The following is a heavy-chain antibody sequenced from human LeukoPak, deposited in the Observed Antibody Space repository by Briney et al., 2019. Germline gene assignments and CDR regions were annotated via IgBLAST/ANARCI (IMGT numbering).Heavy chain of an antibody. J-gene: IGHJ3*02. CDR1: GFTFTSYW. V-gene: IGHV3-74*01. CDR2: VDSDGSTT. D-gene: IGHD4-17*01. CDR3: ARPQHGDLYAFDI. Sequence: GGSLRLSCAASGFTFTSYWMHWVRQAPGKGLVWVSRVDSDGSTTTYADSVKGRFTISRDNAKNTLYLQMNSLRAEDTAVYYCARPQHGDLYAFDIWGQGTMVTVSS.